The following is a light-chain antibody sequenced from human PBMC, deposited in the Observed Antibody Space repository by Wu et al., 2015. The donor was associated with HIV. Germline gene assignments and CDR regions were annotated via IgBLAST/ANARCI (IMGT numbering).Light chain of an antibody. J-gene: IGKJ4*01. CDR3: QQLNSFPLT. V-gene: IGKV1-5*03. Sequence: DIQMTQSPSTLSASVGDRVTITCRASQNINRWLAWYQQKPGKAPKLLIYRASTLQSGVPSRFSGSGSGTEFTLTINSLQPEDFATYFCQQLNSFPLTFGGGTKVEIK. CDR2: RAS. CDR1: QNINRW.